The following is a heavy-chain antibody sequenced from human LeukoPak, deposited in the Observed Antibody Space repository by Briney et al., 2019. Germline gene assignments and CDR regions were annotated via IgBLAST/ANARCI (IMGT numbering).Heavy chain of an antibody. V-gene: IGHV1-58*02. CDR2: IVVGSGNT. D-gene: IGHD3-22*01. Sequence: SVKVSCKASGFTFTSSAMQWVRQARGQRLEWIGWIVVGSGNTNYAQKFQERVTITRDMSTSTAYMELSSLRSEDTAVYYCAAAYYYDSSGYFFDYWGQGTLVTVSS. J-gene: IGHJ4*02. CDR3: AAAYYYDSSGYFFDY. CDR1: GFTFTSSA.